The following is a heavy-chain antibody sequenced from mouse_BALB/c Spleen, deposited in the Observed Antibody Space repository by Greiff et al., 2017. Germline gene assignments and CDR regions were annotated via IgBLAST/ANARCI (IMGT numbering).Heavy chain of an antibody. V-gene: IGHV1-80*01. J-gene: IGHJ3*01. CDR2: IYPGDGDT. CDR1: GYAFSSYW. CDR3: AREGDSSGYWFAY. Sequence: VQLQQSGAELVRPGSSVKISCKASGYAFSSYWMNWVKQRPGQGLEWIGQIYPGDGDTNYNGKFKGKATLTADKSSSTAYMQLSSLTSEDSAVYFCAREGDSSGYWFAYWGQGTLVTVSA. D-gene: IGHD3-2*01.